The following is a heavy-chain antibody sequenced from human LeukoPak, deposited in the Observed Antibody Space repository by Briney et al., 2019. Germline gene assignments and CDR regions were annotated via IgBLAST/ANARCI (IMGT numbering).Heavy chain of an antibody. Sequence: GGSLRLSCAASGFTFSSYEMNWVRQAPGKGLEGVSYISSGGSTIYYADSVKGRFTISRDNARSSLYLQMSSLGADDTALYYCARGVWSSLNAFDIWGQGTMVTVSS. CDR3: ARGVWSSLNAFDI. D-gene: IGHD2-21*02. J-gene: IGHJ3*02. CDR1: GFTFSSYE. V-gene: IGHV3-48*03. CDR2: ISSGGSTI.